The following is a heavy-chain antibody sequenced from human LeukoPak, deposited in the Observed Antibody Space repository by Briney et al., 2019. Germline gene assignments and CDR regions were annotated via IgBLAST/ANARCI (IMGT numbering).Heavy chain of an antibody. CDR1: GYRFTNYW. J-gene: IGHJ3*02. CDR3: ARPVAAATDGFNI. Sequence: GESLKISCKGSGYRFTNYWIAWVRQMPGKGLEWMGIIYPGDSDIRYSPSFQGHVTISADKSSSTAYLQWSSLEASDTAMYYCARPVAAATDGFNIWGQGTMVTVSS. V-gene: IGHV5-51*01. D-gene: IGHD2-2*01. CDR2: IYPGDSDI.